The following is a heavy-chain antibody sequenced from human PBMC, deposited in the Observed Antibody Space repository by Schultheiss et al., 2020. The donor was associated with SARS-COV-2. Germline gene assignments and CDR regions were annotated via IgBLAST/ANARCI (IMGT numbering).Heavy chain of an antibody. Sequence: GSLRLSCAVYGGSFSGYYWSWIRQPPGKGLEWIGEINHSGSTNYNPSLKSRVTISVDTSKNQFSLKLSSVTAADTAVYYCARVGTPYSSGWTWFDPWGQGTLVTVSS. J-gene: IGHJ5*02. CDR3: ARVGTPYSSGWTWFDP. V-gene: IGHV4-34*01. CDR1: GGSFSGYY. CDR2: INHSGST. D-gene: IGHD6-19*01.